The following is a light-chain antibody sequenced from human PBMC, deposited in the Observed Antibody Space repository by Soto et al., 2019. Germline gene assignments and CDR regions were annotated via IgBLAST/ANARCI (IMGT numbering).Light chain of an antibody. CDR3: QQDNSFWT. CDR1: QSISSW. J-gene: IGKJ1*01. CDR2: KAS. Sequence: DIPMTQSPSTLSASVGDRVTITCRASQSISSWLAWYQQKPGKAPKLLIYKASSLESGVPSRFSGSGSGTEFTLTISSLQPDDFASYYCQQDNSFWTCGQGTKVEIK. V-gene: IGKV1-5*03.